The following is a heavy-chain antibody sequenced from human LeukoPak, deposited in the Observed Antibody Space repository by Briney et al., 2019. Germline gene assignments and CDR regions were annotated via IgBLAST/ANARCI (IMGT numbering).Heavy chain of an antibody. V-gene: IGHV3-23*01. D-gene: IGHD3-10*01. Sequence: GGSLRLSCTASGFTFSTYTMSWVRQAPGEGLKWVSGILTSGGTYYADSVKGRFTISRDNSKNTLYLQMNSQRADDTAVYYCAKDRIYADGLWDFDYWGQGTLVTVSS. CDR1: GFTFSTYT. CDR3: AKDRIYADGLWDFDY. J-gene: IGHJ4*02. CDR2: ILTSGGT.